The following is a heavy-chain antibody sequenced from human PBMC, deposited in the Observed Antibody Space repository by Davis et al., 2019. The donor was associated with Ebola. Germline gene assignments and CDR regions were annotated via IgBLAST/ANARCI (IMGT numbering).Heavy chain of an antibody. D-gene: IGHD5/OR15-5a*01. CDR1: GFTFSNFV. J-gene: IGHJ4*02. Sequence: PGGSLRLSCAASGFTFSNFVMSWVRQAPGKGLEWVSGISGSGSRTYYADSVEGRFTISRDNSKNTLYLQMNSLRAEDTAIYYCAKRYSVSWPEYFFDYWGQGTLVTVSS. CDR3: AKRYSVSWPEYFFDY. CDR2: ISGSGSRT. V-gene: IGHV3-23*01.